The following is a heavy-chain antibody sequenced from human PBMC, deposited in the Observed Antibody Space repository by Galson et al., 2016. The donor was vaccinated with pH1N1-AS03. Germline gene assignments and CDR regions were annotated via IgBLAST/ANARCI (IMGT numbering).Heavy chain of an antibody. Sequence: SVKVSCKASGGTFSSYAFTWVRLAPGQGLEWMGRINPQSGFTNYAQAFQGRVTMTRDSSINTVYIELSSLTSDDTAIYYCARRGSQNGYLGDHFDYWGQGTLVTVSS. J-gene: IGHJ4*02. D-gene: IGHD5-24*01. CDR3: ARRGSQNGYLGDHFDY. CDR2: INPQSGFT. V-gene: IGHV1-2*06. CDR1: GGTFSSYA.